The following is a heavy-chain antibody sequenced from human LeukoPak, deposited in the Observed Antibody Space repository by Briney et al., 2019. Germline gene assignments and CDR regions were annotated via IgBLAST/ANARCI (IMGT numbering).Heavy chain of an antibody. J-gene: IGHJ4*02. CDR1: GFTFSSYP. D-gene: IGHD3-3*01. CDR3: ARDLPADFWSGYYSYYFDY. V-gene: IGHV3-30-3*01. CDR2: ISYDGSSK. Sequence: GGSLRLSCAASGFTFSSYPMYWVRQAPGKGLEWVAGISYDGSSKYYADSVKGRFTISRDNAKNSLYLQMNSLRAEDTAVYYCARDLPADFWSGYYSYYFDYWGQGTLVTVSS.